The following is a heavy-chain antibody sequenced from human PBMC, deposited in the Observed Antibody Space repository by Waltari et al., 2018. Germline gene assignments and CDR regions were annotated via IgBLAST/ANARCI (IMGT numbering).Heavy chain of an antibody. V-gene: IGHV4-59*11. CDR2: IYYSGST. D-gene: IGHD3-22*01. CDR3: ARGGDYYDY. CDR1: AGSIRSHY. J-gene: IGHJ4*02. Sequence: QMPLQEPDPGLVKPSETLSLTCTVSAGSIRSHYWRWIRQPPGKGLEWIGYIYYSGSTNYSPSLKSRVTISVDTSKNQFSLKLSSVTAADTAVYYCARGGDYYDYWGQGTLVTVSS.